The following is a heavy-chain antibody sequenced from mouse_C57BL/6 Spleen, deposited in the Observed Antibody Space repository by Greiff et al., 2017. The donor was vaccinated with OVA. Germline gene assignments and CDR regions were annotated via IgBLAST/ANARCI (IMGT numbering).Heavy chain of an antibody. CDR1: GYTFTSYW. Sequence: QVQLQQPGTELVKPGASVKLSCKASGYTFTSYWMHWVKQRPGQGLEWIGNINPGNGGTNYNEKFKSKATLTVDKSSSTAYMELSSLTSEDSAVYYCATGLGQFLGYWYFDVWGTGTTVTVSS. V-gene: IGHV1-53*01. CDR3: ATGLGQFLGYWYFDV. CDR2: INPGNGGT. D-gene: IGHD4-1*01. J-gene: IGHJ1*03.